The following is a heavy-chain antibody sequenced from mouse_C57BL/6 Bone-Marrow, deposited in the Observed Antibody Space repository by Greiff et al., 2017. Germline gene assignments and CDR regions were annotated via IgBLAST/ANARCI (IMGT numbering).Heavy chain of an antibody. D-gene: IGHD3-2*02. CDR1: GYTFTDYE. CDR3: TRGGSGYDY. CDR2: IDPETGGT. V-gene: IGHV1-15*01. J-gene: IGHJ2*01. Sequence: QVQLQQSGAELVRPGASVTLSCKASGYTFTDYEMHWVKQTPVPGLEWIGAIDPETGGTAYNQKFKGKDIMTADKSSSTAYMELRRLTSEASAVYYCTRGGSGYDYWGQGTTLTVSS.